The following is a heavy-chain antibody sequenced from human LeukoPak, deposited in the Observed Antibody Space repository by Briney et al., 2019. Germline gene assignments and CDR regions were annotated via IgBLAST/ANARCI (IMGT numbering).Heavy chain of an antibody. CDR3: AIRDYGDYWYDFDY. Sequence: GASVRVSCKASGYTFTGYYMHWVRQAPGQGLEWMGWINPNSGGTNYAQKFQGRVTMTRDTSISTAYMELSRLRSDDTAVYYCAIRDYGDYWYDFDYWGQGTLVTVSS. CDR2: INPNSGGT. CDR1: GYTFTGYY. D-gene: IGHD4-17*01. J-gene: IGHJ4*02. V-gene: IGHV1-2*02.